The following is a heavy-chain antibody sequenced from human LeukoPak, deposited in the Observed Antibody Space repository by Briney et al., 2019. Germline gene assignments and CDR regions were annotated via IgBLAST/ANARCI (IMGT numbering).Heavy chain of an antibody. D-gene: IGHD2-2*01. CDR2: IYYSGST. CDR3: ARAPHCSSTSCYVSAFDI. V-gene: IGHV4-31*11. CDR1: GGSFSGYY. Sequence: PSETLSLTCAVYGGSFSGYYWSWIRQHPGKGLEWIGYIYYSGSTYYNPSLKSRVTISVDTSKNQFSLKLSSVTAADTAVYYCARAPHCSSTSCYVSAFDIWGQGTMVTVSS. J-gene: IGHJ3*02.